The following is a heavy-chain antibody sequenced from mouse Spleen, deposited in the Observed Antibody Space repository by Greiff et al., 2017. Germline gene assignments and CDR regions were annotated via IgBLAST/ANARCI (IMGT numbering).Heavy chain of an antibody. CDR3: ARRRLYYGYDYFDY. V-gene: IGHV1-61*01. J-gene: IGHJ2*01. CDR2: IYPSDSET. Sequence: QVQLQQPGAELVRPGSSVKLSCTASGYTFTSYWMDWVKQRPGQGLEWIGNIYPSDSETHYNQKFKDKATLTVDKSSSTAYMQLSSLTSEDSAVYDCARRRLYYGYDYFDYWGQGTTLTVSS. CDR1: GYTFTSYW. D-gene: IGHD1-2*01.